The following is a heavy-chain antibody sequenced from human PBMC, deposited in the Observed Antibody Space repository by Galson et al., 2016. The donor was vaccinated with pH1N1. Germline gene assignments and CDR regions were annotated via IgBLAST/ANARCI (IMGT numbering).Heavy chain of an antibody. J-gene: IGHJ5*02. CDR2: INAIGDDT. Sequence: SLRLSCAASGFSFSTYGMSWVRQAPGKGLDWVSGINAIGDDTFYAHTVRGRFTISRDNSRNTVYLQMDSLTAVDTAIYYCARGGAIGYNYNYGAVFSWGQGAQVTVSS. CDR1: GFSFSTYG. CDR3: ARGGAIGYNYNYGAVFS. V-gene: IGHV3-23*01. D-gene: IGHD4/OR15-4a*01.